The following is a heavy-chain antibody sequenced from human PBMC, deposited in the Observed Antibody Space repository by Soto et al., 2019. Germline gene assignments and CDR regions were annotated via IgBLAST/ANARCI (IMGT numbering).Heavy chain of an antibody. Sequence: EVQLLESGGGLVQPGGSLRLSCAASGFTFSSYAMSWVRQAPGKGLEWVSAISGSGGSTYYADSVKGRFTISRDNSKNTLYLQMNSLRADDSAVYYCAKDESSNWEWLRFRDRFGYWGQGTLVTVSS. V-gene: IGHV3-23*01. CDR3: AKDESSNWEWLRFRDRFGY. D-gene: IGHD5-12*01. CDR1: GFTFSSYA. CDR2: ISGSGGST. J-gene: IGHJ4*02.